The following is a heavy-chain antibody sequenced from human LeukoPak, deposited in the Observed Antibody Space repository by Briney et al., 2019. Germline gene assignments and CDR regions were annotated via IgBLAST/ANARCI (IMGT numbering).Heavy chain of an antibody. Sequence: PPETLSLTCTVSGGSISPYYWSWIRQPPGKGLEWIGYIYSSANTNYNPSLKGRVTMSVDTSKNQFSLTLSSVTAADTAVYYCASSIAATITSFDYWGQGTLVTVSS. CDR1: GGSISPYY. CDR2: IYSSANT. D-gene: IGHD5-12*01. V-gene: IGHV4-59*08. J-gene: IGHJ4*02. CDR3: ASSIAATITSFDY.